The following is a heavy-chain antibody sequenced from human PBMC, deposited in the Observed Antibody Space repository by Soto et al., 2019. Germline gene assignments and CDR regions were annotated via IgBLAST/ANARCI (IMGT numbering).Heavy chain of an antibody. J-gene: IGHJ6*02. V-gene: IGHV4-59*01. CDR2: IYYSGST. CDR3: ARSRPNYYYYYGMDV. CDR1: GGSISSYY. Sequence: QVQLQESGPGLVKPSETLSLTCTVSGGSISSYYWSWIRQPPGKGLEWIGYIYYSGSTTFNPSLQSRATISVDTSKNESSLKLSSVTAADTAVYYWARSRPNYYYYYGMDVCGQGTTVTVSS.